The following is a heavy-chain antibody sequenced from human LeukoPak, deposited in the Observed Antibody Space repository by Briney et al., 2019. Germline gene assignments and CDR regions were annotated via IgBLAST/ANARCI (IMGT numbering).Heavy chain of an antibody. CDR1: GYTFTSYG. CDR3: ARDRRTARAAGSWFDP. J-gene: IGHJ5*02. V-gene: IGHV1-18*01. Sequence: ASVKVSCKASGYTFTSYGISWVRQAPGQGIEWMGWISAYNGNTNYAQKLQGRVTMTTDTSTSTAYMELRSLRSDDTAVYYCARDRRTARAAGSWFDPWGQGTLVTVSS. CDR2: ISAYNGNT. D-gene: IGHD2-15*01.